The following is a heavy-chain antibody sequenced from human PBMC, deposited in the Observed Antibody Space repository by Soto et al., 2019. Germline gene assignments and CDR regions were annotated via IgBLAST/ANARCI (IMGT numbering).Heavy chain of an antibody. CDR2: IRSKGDSYAT. J-gene: IGHJ4*02. CDR1: GFTFSDFV. V-gene: IGHV3-73*01. Sequence: GALRLSCAASGFTFSDFVMDWVRQASGKGLEWVARIRSKGDSYATAYTESVKGRSTISRDDSKNTAYLQMNSLKTEDTAVYYCAYIRGWGQGTLVTVSS. CDR3: AYIRG. D-gene: IGHD3-3*02.